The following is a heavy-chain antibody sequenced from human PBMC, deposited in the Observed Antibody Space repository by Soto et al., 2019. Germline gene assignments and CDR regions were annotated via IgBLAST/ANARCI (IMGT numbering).Heavy chain of an antibody. V-gene: IGHV1-2*04. CDR3: ARASVGYCSGGSCYQSYYFDY. Sequence: QVQLVQSGAEVKKPGASVKVSCKASGYTFTGYYMHWVRQAPGQGLEWMGWINPNSGGTNYAQKFQGWVTMTRDTSISTAYMELSRLRSDDTAVYYCARASVGYCSGGSCYQSYYFDYWGQGTLVTVSS. J-gene: IGHJ4*02. CDR2: INPNSGGT. D-gene: IGHD2-15*01. CDR1: GYTFTGYY.